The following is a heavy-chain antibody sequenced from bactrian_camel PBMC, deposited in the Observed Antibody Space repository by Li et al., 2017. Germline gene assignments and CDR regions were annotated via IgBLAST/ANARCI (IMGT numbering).Heavy chain of an antibody. V-gene: IGHV3S53*01. D-gene: IGHD1*01. CDR3: AAAFSCPSGLQTLRPVY. J-gene: IGHJ4*01. Sequence: HVQLVESGGGSVQAGGSLRLSCTASGYTNCIRDMSWYWYRQAPGKEREFVSGFERGGRTRNADFVKGRFTISRDNTKNTLYLQMYSLEPEDTAMYYCAAAFSCPSGLQTLRPVYWGQGTQVTVS. CDR2: FERGGRT. CDR1: GYTNCIRD.